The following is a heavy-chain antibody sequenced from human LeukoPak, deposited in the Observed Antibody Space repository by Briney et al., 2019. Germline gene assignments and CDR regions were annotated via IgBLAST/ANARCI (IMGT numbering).Heavy chain of an antibody. Sequence: SETLSLTCTVSGGSISSDDYYWTWIRQHPGEGLEWIGYISYSGNTYYNASLRSRVTISADTSKSHFSLKLNSVTAADTAVYYCARGLSVDSGVFDSWGQGALVTVSS. J-gene: IGHJ4*02. D-gene: IGHD3-10*01. CDR2: ISYSGNT. CDR1: GGSISSDDYY. CDR3: ARGLSVDSGVFDS. V-gene: IGHV4-31*03.